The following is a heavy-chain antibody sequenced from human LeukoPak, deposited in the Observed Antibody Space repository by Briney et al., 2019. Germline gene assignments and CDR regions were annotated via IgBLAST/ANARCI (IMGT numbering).Heavy chain of an antibody. V-gene: IGHV4-61*02. Sequence: SQTLSLACTVSGGSISSGNYYWSWIRQPAGKGLEWVGRIYTSGSTNYNPSLKSRVTISVDTSKSQFSLKLSSVIAADTAVYYCARATYEDFDSWGQGTLVTVSS. J-gene: IGHJ4*02. D-gene: IGHD3-22*01. CDR2: IYTSGST. CDR3: ARATYEDFDS. CDR1: GGSISSGNYY.